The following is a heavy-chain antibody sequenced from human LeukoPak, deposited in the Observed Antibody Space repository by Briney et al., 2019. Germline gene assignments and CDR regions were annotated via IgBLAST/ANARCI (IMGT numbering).Heavy chain of an antibody. CDR3: ARLMAGTVKTPGITMIVVVDYYFDY. D-gene: IGHD3-22*01. CDR1: GYTFTSYA. CDR2: INAGNGNT. V-gene: IGHV1-3*01. Sequence: GASVKVSCTASGYTFTSYAMHWVRQAPGQRLEWMGWINAGNGNTKYSQKFQGRVTITRDTSASTAYMELSSLRSEDTAVYYCARLMAGTVKTPGITMIVVVDYYFDYWGQGTLVTVSS. J-gene: IGHJ4*02.